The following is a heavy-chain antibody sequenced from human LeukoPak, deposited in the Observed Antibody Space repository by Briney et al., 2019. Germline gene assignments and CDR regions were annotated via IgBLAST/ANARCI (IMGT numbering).Heavy chain of an antibody. V-gene: IGHV4-59*02. CDR3: ASLEEYGSTHY. CDR2: IYHTGRT. CDR1: GASVINQY. J-gene: IGHJ4*02. Sequence: SETLSLTCTVSGASVINQYWSWIRQSPGKRLEWIGYIYHTGRTKYNPSLESRVTISVDTSGNQFSLTLSSVTAADTAVYYCASLEEYGSTHYWGQGILVAVSS. D-gene: IGHD1-1*01.